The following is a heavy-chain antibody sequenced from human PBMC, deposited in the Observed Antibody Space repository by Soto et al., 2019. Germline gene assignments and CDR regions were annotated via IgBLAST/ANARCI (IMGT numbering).Heavy chain of an antibody. J-gene: IGHJ4*02. V-gene: IGHV1-18*04. CDR2: ISAYNGNT. D-gene: IGHD3-9*01. CDR1: GYTLTSYG. Sequence: GASVKVSCKASGYTLTSYGISWVRQAPGQGLEWMGWISAYNGNTNYAQKLQGRVTMTTDTSTSTAYMELRSLRSDDTAVYYCARDQGILTGYDYFDYWGQGTLVTVSS. CDR3: ARDQGILTGYDYFDY.